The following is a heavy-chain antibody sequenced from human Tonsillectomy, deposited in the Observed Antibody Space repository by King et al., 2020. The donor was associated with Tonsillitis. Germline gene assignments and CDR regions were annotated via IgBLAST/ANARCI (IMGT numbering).Heavy chain of an antibody. Sequence: QLQESGPGLVKPSETLSLTCTVSGGSISSYYWSWIRQPPGKGLEWIGYIYYSGSTNYNPSLKSRVTISVDTSKNQFSLKLSSVTAADTAVYYCARRGQPGAFDIWGHGTMVTVSS. J-gene: IGHJ3*02. CDR1: GGSISSYY. CDR2: IYYSGST. V-gene: IGHV4-59*08. D-gene: IGHD3-16*01. CDR3: ARRGQPGAFDI.